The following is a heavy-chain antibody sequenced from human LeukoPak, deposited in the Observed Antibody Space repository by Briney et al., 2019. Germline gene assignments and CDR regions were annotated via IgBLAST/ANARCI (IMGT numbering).Heavy chain of an antibody. Sequence: GGSLRLSCAASGFTFSSYWMSWVRQAPGKGLEWVANIKQDGSVRYYVDSVKGRFTISRDNAKNSQYLQMNSLRAEDTDLYHCARRTTHYSNDYYYYMDVWGKGTTVTVSS. CDR1: GFTFSSYW. CDR3: ARRTTHYSNDYYYYMDV. CDR2: IKQDGSVR. D-gene: IGHD4-11*01. V-gene: IGHV3-7*03. J-gene: IGHJ6*03.